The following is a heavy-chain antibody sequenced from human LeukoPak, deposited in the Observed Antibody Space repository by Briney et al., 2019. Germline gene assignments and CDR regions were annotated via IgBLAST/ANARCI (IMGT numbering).Heavy chain of an antibody. J-gene: IGHJ4*02. CDR2: ISAYNGNT. V-gene: IGHV1-18*01. D-gene: IGHD6-13*01. CDR3: AAGIAAAGTNY. Sequence: ASVKVSCKASGGTFSSYGISWVRQAPGQGLEWMGWISAYNGNTNYAQKLQGRVTMTTDTSTSTAYMELRSLRSDDTAVYYCAAGIAAAGTNYWGQGTLVTVSS. CDR1: GGTFSSYG.